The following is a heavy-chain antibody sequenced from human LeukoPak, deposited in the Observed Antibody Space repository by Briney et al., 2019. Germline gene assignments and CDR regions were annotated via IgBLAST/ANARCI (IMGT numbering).Heavy chain of an antibody. CDR2: ISANGGST. Sequence: GGSLRLSCAPSGFTFSSYGMRWVRHAPGEGLEWVSVISANGGSTYYADSVKGLYTNSRDTSKSTLYLQVNSLRADDTAVYCCAKLKADHCYSPIDYWGQGTLVTVSS. CDR3: AKLKADHCYSPIDY. D-gene: IGHD2-21*02. CDR1: GFTFSSYG. V-gene: IGHV3-23*01. J-gene: IGHJ4*02.